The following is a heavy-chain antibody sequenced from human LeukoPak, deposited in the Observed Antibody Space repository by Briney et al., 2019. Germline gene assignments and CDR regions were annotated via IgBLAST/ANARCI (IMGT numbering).Heavy chain of an antibody. D-gene: IGHD6-19*01. CDR3: ARDPKSAVAADWFDP. CDR2: IYYSGIT. CDR1: GVSISSISYY. J-gene: IGHJ5*01. V-gene: IGHV4-39*07. Sequence: SESLSLTCTVSGVSISSISYYWGWIRQPPGKGLEWIASIYYSGITYYNPSLKSRVTISLDTSNNQFSLKLSFVTAADTAVYYCARDPKSAVAADWFDPWGQGTLVTVSS.